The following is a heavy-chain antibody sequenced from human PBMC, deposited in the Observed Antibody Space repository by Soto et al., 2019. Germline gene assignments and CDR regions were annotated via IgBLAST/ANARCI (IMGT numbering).Heavy chain of an antibody. Sequence: EVQLVESGGGLVQPGGSLRLSCAASGLTFSSYWMHWVRQAPGKGLVWVSRISTDGSVTTYAESVKGRFTISRDKAKNTLNLQMNSLRTEATAVYYCARAPYSSGWCGFDYWGQGTLVTLSS. CDR1: GLTFSSYW. CDR3: ARAPYSSGWCGFDY. J-gene: IGHJ4*02. V-gene: IGHV3-74*01. D-gene: IGHD6-19*01. CDR2: ISTDGSVT.